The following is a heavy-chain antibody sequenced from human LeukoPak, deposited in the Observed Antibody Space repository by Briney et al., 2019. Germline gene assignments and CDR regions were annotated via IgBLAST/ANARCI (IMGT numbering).Heavy chain of an antibody. V-gene: IGHV3-21*01. CDR2: ISSSSSYI. CDR1: GFTFSSYS. CDR3: ARAGSTSSNWFDP. Sequence: GGSLRPSCAASGFTFSSYSMNWVRQAPGKGLEWVSSISSSSSYIYYADSVKGRFTISRDNAKNSLYLQMNSLRAEDTAVYYCARAGSTSSNWFDPWGQGTLVTVSS. J-gene: IGHJ5*02. D-gene: IGHD2-2*01.